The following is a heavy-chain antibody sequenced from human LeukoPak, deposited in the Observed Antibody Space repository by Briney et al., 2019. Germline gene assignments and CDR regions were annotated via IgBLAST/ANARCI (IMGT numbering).Heavy chain of an antibody. CDR3: AKDRTGSGYDIFDY. Sequence: QPGGSLRLSCAASGFTFDDYAMHWVHQAPGKGLEWVSGISWNSGSIGYADSVKGRFTISRDNAKNSLYLQMNSLRAEDTALYYCAKDRTGSGYDIFDYWGQGTLVTVSS. J-gene: IGHJ4*02. CDR2: ISWNSGSI. CDR1: GFTFDDYA. D-gene: IGHD5-12*01. V-gene: IGHV3-9*01.